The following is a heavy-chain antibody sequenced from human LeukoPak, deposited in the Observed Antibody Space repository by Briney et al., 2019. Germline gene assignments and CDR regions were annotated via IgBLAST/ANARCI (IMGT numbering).Heavy chain of an antibody. CDR1: GFTFSSFG. J-gene: IGHJ5*02. CDR2: IWYDASDR. D-gene: IGHD5-24*01. CDR3: VRGVGVSRFNYFDP. V-gene: IGHV3-33*01. Sequence: GGSLTLSCAASGFTFSSFGMHWVRQAPGKGLEWVAVIWYDASDRYYADSVKGRFTVSRDNPKNTLFLQMNSLRDDDTAVYYCVRGVGVSRFNYFDPWGQGTLVGVSS.